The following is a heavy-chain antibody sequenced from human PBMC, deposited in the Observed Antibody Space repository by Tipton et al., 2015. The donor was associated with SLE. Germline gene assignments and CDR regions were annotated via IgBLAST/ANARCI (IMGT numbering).Heavy chain of an antibody. D-gene: IGHD2-8*01. CDR3: ARSMAFDY. J-gene: IGHJ4*02. Sequence: QVQLVQSGAEVKKPGASVKVSCKGSGYTFAAYYIHWVRQAPGQGLEWMGRINPNIGDTDYAQKFQGRVTMTRDTSINTAYMELSGLTSDDTAVYFCARSMAFDYWGQGTLVTVST. CDR1: GYTFAAYY. CDR2: INPNIGDT. V-gene: IGHV1-2*06.